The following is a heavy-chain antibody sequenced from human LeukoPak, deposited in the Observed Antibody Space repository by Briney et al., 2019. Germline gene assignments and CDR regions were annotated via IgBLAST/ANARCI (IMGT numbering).Heavy chain of an antibody. CDR2: IRSKAYGGTT. D-gene: IGHD6-13*01. V-gene: IGHV3-49*04. Sequence: GGSLRLSCTASGFTFGDYAMSWVRQAPGKGLEWVGFIRSKAYGGTTEYAASVKGRFTISRDNSKNTLYLQMNSLRAEDTAVYYCAKDQSKVSSWYAFEGVWGQGTLVTVSS. J-gene: IGHJ4*02. CDR3: AKDQSKVSSWYAFEGV. CDR1: GFTFGDYA.